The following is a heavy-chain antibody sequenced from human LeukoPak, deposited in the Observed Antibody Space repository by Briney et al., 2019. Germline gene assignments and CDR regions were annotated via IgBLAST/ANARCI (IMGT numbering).Heavy chain of an antibody. V-gene: IGHV1-18*01. CDR1: GYTFTSYG. CDR2: ISAYNGNT. Sequence: ASVKVSCKASGYTFTSYGISWVRQAPGQGLEWMGWISAYNGNTNYAQKLQGRVTMTTDTSTSTAYMELRSLRSDDTAVYYCAAERTVLRFLEGWGAFDIWGQGTMVTVSS. CDR3: AAERTVLRFLEGWGAFDI. J-gene: IGHJ3*02. D-gene: IGHD3-3*01.